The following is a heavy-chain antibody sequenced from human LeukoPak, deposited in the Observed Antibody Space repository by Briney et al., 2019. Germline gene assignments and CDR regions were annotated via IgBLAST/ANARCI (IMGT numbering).Heavy chain of an antibody. J-gene: IGHJ5*02. CDR1: GFTFNNYA. Sequence: GGSLRLSCVASGFTFNNYAMSWVRQAPGKGLEWVSSIGGGGDNTHYADSVKGRFTISRVNSKHTVYLQMNSLRVEDTALYYCARDRSGSFPNWFDPWGQGTLVTVSS. D-gene: IGHD3-10*01. CDR2: IGGGGDNT. V-gene: IGHV3-23*01. CDR3: ARDRSGSFPNWFDP.